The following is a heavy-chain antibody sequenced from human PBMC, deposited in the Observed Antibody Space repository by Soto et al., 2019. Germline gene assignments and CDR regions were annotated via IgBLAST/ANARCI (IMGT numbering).Heavy chain of an antibody. CDR1: GFTFSNYA. Sequence: LRLSCAASGFTFSNYAMSWVRQAPGRGLEWVSGISSGGGSPYNADSVKGRFSISRDNSKNTXYLQMNSLRAEDTAVYYCAKGGGRTVPRHFDNWGQGILVTVYS. CDR2: ISSGGGSP. V-gene: IGHV3-23*01. J-gene: IGHJ4*02. CDR3: AKGGGRTVPRHFDN. D-gene: IGHD3-10*01.